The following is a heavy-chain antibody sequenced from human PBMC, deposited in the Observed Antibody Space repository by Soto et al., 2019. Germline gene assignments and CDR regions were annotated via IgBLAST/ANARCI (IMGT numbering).Heavy chain of an antibody. CDR3: AGVAARQFDY. CDR2: IIPIFGTA. V-gene: IGHV1-69*13. J-gene: IGHJ4*02. Sequence: GASVKVSCKASGGTFSSYAISWVRQAPGQGLEWMGGIIPIFGTANYAQKFQGRVTITADESTSTAYMELSSLRSEDTAVYYCAGVAARQFDYWGQGTLVTVSS. D-gene: IGHD6-6*01. CDR1: GGTFSSYA.